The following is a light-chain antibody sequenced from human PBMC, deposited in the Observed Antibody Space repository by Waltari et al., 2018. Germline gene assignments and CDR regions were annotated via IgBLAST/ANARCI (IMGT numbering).Light chain of an antibody. CDR3: NSYTGSSSWV. CDR2: DVS. J-gene: IGLJ3*02. V-gene: IGLV2-14*01. Sequence: QSALTHPTSVSGSPGQSITISCTATSRDVGFYNYVSWYQQYPGKVPHLLIYDVSDRPSGVSSRFSGSKSGNTASLTISGLQADDEADYYCNSYTGSSSWVFGGGTKLTVL. CDR1: SRDVGFYNY.